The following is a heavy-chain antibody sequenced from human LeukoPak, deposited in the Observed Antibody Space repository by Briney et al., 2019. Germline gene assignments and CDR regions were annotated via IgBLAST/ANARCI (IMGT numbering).Heavy chain of an antibody. D-gene: IGHD3-22*01. CDR2: IYYSGST. J-gene: IGHJ3*02. CDR1: GGSISSGDYY. Sequence: SETLSLTCTVSGGSISSGDYYWSWNRQPPGKGLEWIGYIYYSGSTYYNPSLKSRVTISVDTSKNQFSLKLSSVTAADTAVYYCARDNPSSGLDAFDIWGQGTMVTVSS. CDR3: ARDNPSSGLDAFDI. V-gene: IGHV4-30-4*01.